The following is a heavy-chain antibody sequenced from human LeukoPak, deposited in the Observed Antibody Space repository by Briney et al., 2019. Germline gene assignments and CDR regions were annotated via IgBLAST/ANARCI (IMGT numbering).Heavy chain of an antibody. V-gene: IGHV1-69*04. CDR3: ARDGDDSIDY. J-gene: IGHJ4*02. D-gene: IGHD7-27*01. Sequence: SVKVSCKASGGTFSSYAISLVRQAPGQGLEWMGRIIPILGIANYAQKFQGRVTITADKSTSTAYMELSSLRSEDTAVYYCARDGDDSIDYWGQGTLVTVSS. CDR2: IIPILGIA. CDR1: GGTFSSYA.